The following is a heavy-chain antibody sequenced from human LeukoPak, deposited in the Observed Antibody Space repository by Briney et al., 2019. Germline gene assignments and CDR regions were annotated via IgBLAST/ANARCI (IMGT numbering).Heavy chain of an antibody. V-gene: IGHV1-46*01. Sequence: ASVTVSCKASGYTFTSYNIHWVRQAPGQGLEWMGIINPSGTSTRYAEQFQGRVLMTRDTSTSTVYMEVSSPRSEDTAVYYCARELIGGNYVFDSWGQGTLVTVSS. J-gene: IGHJ4*02. CDR3: ARELIGGNYVFDS. CDR1: GYTFTSYN. CDR2: INPSGTST. D-gene: IGHD1-7*01.